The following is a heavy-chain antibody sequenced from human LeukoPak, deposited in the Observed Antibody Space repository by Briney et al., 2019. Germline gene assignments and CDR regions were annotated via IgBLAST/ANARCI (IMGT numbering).Heavy chain of an antibody. CDR2: IDPSDSYT. CDR3: ARRGWEVEGFDY. J-gene: IGHJ4*02. V-gene: IGHV5-10-1*01. D-gene: IGHD1-26*01. CDR1: GYSLTSYW. Sequence: GESLKISCKGSGYSLTSYWINWVRQMPGKGLEWMGRIDPSDSYTNYSPSFQGHVTISADKSISTAYLQWSSLKASDTAMYYCARRGWEVEGFDYWGQGTLVTASS.